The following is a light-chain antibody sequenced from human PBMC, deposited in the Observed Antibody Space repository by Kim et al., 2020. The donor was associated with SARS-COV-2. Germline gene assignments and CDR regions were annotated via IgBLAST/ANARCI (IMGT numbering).Light chain of an antibody. J-gene: IGKJ4*01. V-gene: IGKV1-39*01. Sequence: FVGDRVTITCRASQSISSHLNWYQQKPGKAPKLLVYGVSSLQRGVPSRFSGSGSGTDFTLTISGLQPEDSATYYCQQYYSSPPITFGGGTKVEIK. CDR2: GVS. CDR3: QQYYSSPPIT. CDR1: QSISSH.